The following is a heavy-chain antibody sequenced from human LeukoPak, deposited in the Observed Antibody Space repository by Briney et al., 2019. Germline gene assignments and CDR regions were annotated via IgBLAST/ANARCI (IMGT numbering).Heavy chain of an antibody. CDR1: NGSINRYY. V-gene: IGHV4-59*01. CDR2: IYYAGSA. CDR3: AREARSFWSARNYFDC. J-gene: IGHJ4*02. D-gene: IGHD3-3*01. Sequence: SETLSLTCTLSNGSINRYYCSWIRQPPGRGLEWPGSIYYAGSATYSPSVGSRVSMSVDTTNNQFSLTLTSVNAADTAIYYCAREARSFWSARNYFDCWGQGTLIAVS.